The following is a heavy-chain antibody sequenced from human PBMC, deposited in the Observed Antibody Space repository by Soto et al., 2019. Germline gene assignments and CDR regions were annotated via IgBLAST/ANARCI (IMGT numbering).Heavy chain of an antibody. J-gene: IGHJ6*04. CDR3: GRGRVRKFSSSSSSSAV. D-gene: IGHD3-3*01. Sequence: EVQLVESGGGLVQPGGSLRLSCAASGFTFSSYWMSWVRQAPGKGLEWVANIKQDGSEKYYVDSVKGRFTISRDNAKNSLYLKRNRLRAEDTAVFYCGRGRVRKFSSSSSSSAVWGKGPTVPFSS. CDR2: IKQDGSEK. CDR1: GFTFSSYW. V-gene: IGHV3-7*01.